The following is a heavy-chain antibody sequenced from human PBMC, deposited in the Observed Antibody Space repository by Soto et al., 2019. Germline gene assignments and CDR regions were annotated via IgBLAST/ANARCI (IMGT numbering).Heavy chain of an antibody. CDR1: GASITTYY. J-gene: IGHJ5*02. CDR2: ISYSGST. V-gene: IGHV4-59*01. CDR3: ARDWDSSGLFDP. D-gene: IGHD3-10*01. Sequence: SETLSLACSVSGASITTYYWSWIRQPPGKGLEWIGSISYSGSTKYNPSLESRVMISLDTSKNQFSLRLTSVTAADTALYYCARDWDSSGLFDPWGQGALVTVSS.